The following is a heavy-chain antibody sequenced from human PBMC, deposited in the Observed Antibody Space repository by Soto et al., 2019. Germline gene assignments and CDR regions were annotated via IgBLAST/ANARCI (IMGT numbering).Heavy chain of an antibody. J-gene: IGHJ4*02. CDR1: GFTFGNHD. CDR3: TGAPIHTSLIF. CDR2: VRSKAYGGTT. D-gene: IGHD3-3*02. V-gene: IGHV3-49*03. Sequence: GGSLRLSCTTSGFTFGNHDISWFRQAPGKGLQWVGFVRSKAYGGTTDYDASVKGRFIISRDDSKSIAFLQMNSLQTEDTAVYFCTGAPIHTSLIFWGQGTLVTVS.